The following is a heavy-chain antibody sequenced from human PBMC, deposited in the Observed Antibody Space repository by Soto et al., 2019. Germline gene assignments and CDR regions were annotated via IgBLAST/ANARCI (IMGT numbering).Heavy chain of an antibody. CDR1: GFTFSSYA. J-gene: IGHJ4*02. Sequence: EVQLLESGGGLVQPGGSLRLSCAASGFTFSSYAMSWVRQAPGKGLEWVLAISGSGGSTYYADSVKGRFTISRDNSKNTLYLQMNSLRAEDTAVYYCAKSGGPMGTNFDYWGQGTLVTVSS. V-gene: IGHV3-23*01. D-gene: IGHD3-10*01. CDR3: AKSGGPMGTNFDY. CDR2: ISGSGGST.